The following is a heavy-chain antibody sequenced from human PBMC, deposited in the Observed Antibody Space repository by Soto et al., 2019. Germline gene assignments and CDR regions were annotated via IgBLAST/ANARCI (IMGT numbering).Heavy chain of an antibody. Sequence: QVQLQQWGAGLLKPSETLSLTCAVYGGSFSGYYWSWIRQPPGKGLEWIVEINHSGSTNYNPSLKSRVTISVDTSKNQFSLKLSSVTAADTAVYYCARRADSSSPLSYYGMDVWGQGTTVTVSS. V-gene: IGHV4-34*01. D-gene: IGHD6-6*01. CDR1: GGSFSGYY. CDR2: INHSGST. J-gene: IGHJ6*02. CDR3: ARRADSSSPLSYYGMDV.